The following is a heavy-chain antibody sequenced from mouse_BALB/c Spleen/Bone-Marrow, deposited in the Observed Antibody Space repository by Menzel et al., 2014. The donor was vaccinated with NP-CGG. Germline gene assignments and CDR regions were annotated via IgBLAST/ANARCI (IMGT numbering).Heavy chain of an antibody. CDR2: ISSGGST. J-gene: IGHJ4*01. V-gene: IGHV5-6-5*01. CDR3: AREEYGQKVYAMDY. Sequence: EVMLVESGGGLVKPGGSLKLSCAASGFIFSSYAMSWVRQTPEKRLEWVASISSGGSTYYPDSVKGRFTISRDNARNILYLQMSSLRSEDTARYYCAREEYGQKVYAMDYWGQGTSVTVSS. D-gene: IGHD2-10*02. CDR1: GFIFSSYA.